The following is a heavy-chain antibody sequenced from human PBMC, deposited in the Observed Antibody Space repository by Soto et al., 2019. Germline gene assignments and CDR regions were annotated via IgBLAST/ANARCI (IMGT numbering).Heavy chain of an antibody. CDR3: ARGVPNYYAMDV. Sequence: PGGSLRLSCASSGFTFSSYDMHWVRQATGKGLEWVSAISGSGGSTYYADSVKGRFTISRDNSKNTLYLQMNSLRAEDTTLYYCARGVPNYYAMDVWGQGTTVTVSS. CDR1: GFTFSSYD. CDR2: ISGSGGST. V-gene: IGHV3-23*01. J-gene: IGHJ6*02.